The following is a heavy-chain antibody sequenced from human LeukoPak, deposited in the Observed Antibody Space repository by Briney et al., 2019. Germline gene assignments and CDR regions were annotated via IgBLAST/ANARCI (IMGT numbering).Heavy chain of an antibody. Sequence: GESLRISCKGSGYSFATYWIGWVRQLPGKGLEWMGLIYPDDSDTRYSPSFQGQVTFSADKSISTAYLQWSSLKASDTAMYYCATLNSGSYYGLGFFDLWGRGTLVTVST. CDR1: GYSFATYW. D-gene: IGHD1-26*01. V-gene: IGHV5-51*01. CDR3: ATLNSGSYYGLGFFDL. J-gene: IGHJ2*01. CDR2: IYPDDSDT.